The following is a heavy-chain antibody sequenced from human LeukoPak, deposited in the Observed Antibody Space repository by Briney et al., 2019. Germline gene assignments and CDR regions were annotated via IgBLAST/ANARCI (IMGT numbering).Heavy chain of an antibody. CDR3: ARRYCSSTSCTLDY. Sequence: GGSLRLSCVASGFSFSSYSINWVRQAPGKGLEWAAYISRSSSMMYYADSVKGRFTISRDNAKNSLYLQMNSLRAEDTAVYYCARRYCSSTSCTLDYWGQGTLVTVSS. CDR2: ISRSSSMM. V-gene: IGHV3-48*01. D-gene: IGHD2-2*01. J-gene: IGHJ4*02. CDR1: GFSFSSYS.